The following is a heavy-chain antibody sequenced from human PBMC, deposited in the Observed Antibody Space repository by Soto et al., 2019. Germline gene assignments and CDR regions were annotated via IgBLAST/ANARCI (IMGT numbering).Heavy chain of an antibody. CDR3: VRVGLNRNYDFDF. Sequence: QVQLVQSGAEVKKPGASVKVSGKASGYTINSYYIHWVRQAHGQGLERMGWINPNSDVTGYAQSFQGRVTMTRDMSMTTAYMELTRLRSDDTAVYYCVRVGLNRNYDFDFWGQGTLITVSS. D-gene: IGHD3-16*01. J-gene: IGHJ4*02. V-gene: IGHV1-2*02. CDR1: GYTINSYY. CDR2: INPNSDVT.